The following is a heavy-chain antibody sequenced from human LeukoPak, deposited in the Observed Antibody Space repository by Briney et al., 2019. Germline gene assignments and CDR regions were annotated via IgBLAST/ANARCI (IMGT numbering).Heavy chain of an antibody. J-gene: IGHJ4*02. Sequence: PGGSLRLSCAASGFTFSSYDMHWVRQAPGKGLEWVAFIRYDGSNKYYADSVKGRFTISRDNSKNTLYLQMNSLRAEDTAVYYCAKGNCSSTSCYRFPLGYWGQGTLVTVSS. CDR2: IRYDGSNK. D-gene: IGHD2-2*01. V-gene: IGHV3-30*02. CDR3: AKGNCSSTSCYRFPLGY. CDR1: GFTFSSYD.